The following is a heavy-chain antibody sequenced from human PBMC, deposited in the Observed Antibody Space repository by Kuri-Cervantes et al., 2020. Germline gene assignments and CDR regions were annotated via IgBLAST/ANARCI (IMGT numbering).Heavy chain of an antibody. Sequence: ASVKVSCKASGYTFTSFDINWVRQATGQGFEWTGWMNPDSGNTGYAQKFQGRVTMTRNTSISTAYMELSSPRSEDTAVYYCARGAFHAGGRGMDVWGQGTTVTVSS. CDR2: MNPDSGNT. CDR3: ARGAFHAGGRGMDV. V-gene: IGHV1-8*01. D-gene: IGHD3-16*01. J-gene: IGHJ6*02. CDR1: GYTFTSFD.